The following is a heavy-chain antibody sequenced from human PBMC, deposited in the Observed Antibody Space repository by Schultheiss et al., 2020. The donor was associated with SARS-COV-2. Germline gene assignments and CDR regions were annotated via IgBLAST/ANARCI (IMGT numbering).Heavy chain of an antibody. CDR3: AKERLSNTDRPDDAFYI. J-gene: IGHJ3*02. D-gene: IGHD2-15*01. CDR2: ISGSGGST. V-gene: IGHV3-23*01. Sequence: GGSLRLSCAASGFTFSSYAMSWVRQAPGKGLEWVSAISGSGGSTYYADSVKGRFTISRDNSKNTLYLQRNGLRAEDTAVYYCAKERLSNTDRPDDAFYIWGQGTMGTVSS. CDR1: GFTFSSYA.